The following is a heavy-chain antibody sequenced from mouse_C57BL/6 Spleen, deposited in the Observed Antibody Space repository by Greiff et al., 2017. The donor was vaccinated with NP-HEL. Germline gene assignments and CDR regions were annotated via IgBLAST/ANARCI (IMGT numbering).Heavy chain of an antibody. D-gene: IGHD1-1*01. CDR1: GYTFTDYY. J-gene: IGHJ4*01. V-gene: IGHV1-26*01. Sequence: EVKLMESGPELVKPGASVKISCKASGYTFTDYYMNWVKQSHGKSLEWIGDINPNNGGTSYNQKFKGKATLTVDKSSSTAYMELRSLTSEDSAVYYCARKRVLPYAMDYWGQGTSVTVSS. CDR2: INPNNGGT. CDR3: ARKRVLPYAMDY.